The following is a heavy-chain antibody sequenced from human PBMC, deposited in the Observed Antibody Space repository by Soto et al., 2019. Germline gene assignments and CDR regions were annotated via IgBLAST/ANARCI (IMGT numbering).Heavy chain of an antibody. Sequence: GGSLRLSCAASGFTVSSNYMSWVRQAPGKGLEWVSVIYSGGSTYYADSVKGRFTISRDNSKNTLYLQMNSLRAEDTAVYYCASDRGADTYYYGMEVWGQGTTVTVS. CDR3: ASDRGADTYYYGMEV. V-gene: IGHV3-53*01. CDR1: GFTVSSNY. J-gene: IGHJ6*02. CDR2: IYSGGST.